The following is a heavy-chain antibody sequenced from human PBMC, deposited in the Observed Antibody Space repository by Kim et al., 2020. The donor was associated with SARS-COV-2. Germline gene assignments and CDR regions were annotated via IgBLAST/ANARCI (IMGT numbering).Heavy chain of an antibody. D-gene: IGHD3-3*01. J-gene: IGHJ4*02. CDR3: ARVKVFGVVIPGIHFDY. V-gene: IGHV1-2*02. Sequence: FQGRVTMTRDTSISTAYMELSRLRSDDTAVYYCARVKVFGVVIPGIHFDYWGQGTLVTVSS.